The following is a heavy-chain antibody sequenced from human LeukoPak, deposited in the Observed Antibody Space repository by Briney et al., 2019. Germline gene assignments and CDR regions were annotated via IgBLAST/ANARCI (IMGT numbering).Heavy chain of an antibody. Sequence: ASVKVSCKASGYTFTSYYMHWVRQAPGQGLEWMGIINPSGGSTSYAQKFQGRVTMTRDMSTSTVYMELSSLRSEDTAVYYCARETAHSYGRNWFDPWGQGTLVTVSS. CDR3: ARETAHSYGRNWFDP. V-gene: IGHV1-46*01. CDR2: INPSGGST. D-gene: IGHD5-18*01. CDR1: GYTFTSYY. J-gene: IGHJ5*02.